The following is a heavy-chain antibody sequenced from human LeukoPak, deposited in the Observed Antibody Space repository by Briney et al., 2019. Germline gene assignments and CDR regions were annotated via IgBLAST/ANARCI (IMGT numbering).Heavy chain of an antibody. J-gene: IGHJ6*03. CDR1: GYTFTSYD. V-gene: IGHV1-8*01. Sequence: ASVKVSCKASGYTFTSYDINWVRQATGQGLEWMGWMNPNSGNTGYAQKFQGRVTMTRNTSISTAYMELSSLRSEDTAVYYCTRGRTVGSGSYSYYYYYYMDVWGKGTTVTVSS. D-gene: IGHD3-10*01. CDR2: MNPNSGNT. CDR3: TRGRTVGSGSYSYYYYYYMDV.